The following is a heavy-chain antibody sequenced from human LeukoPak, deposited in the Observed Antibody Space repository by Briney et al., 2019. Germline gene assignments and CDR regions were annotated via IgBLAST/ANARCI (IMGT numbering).Heavy chain of an antibody. V-gene: IGHV1-3*01. CDR2: INAGNGNT. CDR1: GYTFTSYA. CDR3: AKDRESYYFDY. Sequence: ASVKVSFKASGYTFTSYAMHWVRQAPGQRLEWMGWINAGNGNTKYSQKFQGRVTITRDTSASTAYMELNSLRAEDTAVYYCAKDRESYYFDYWGQGTLVTVSS. D-gene: IGHD1-26*01. J-gene: IGHJ4*02.